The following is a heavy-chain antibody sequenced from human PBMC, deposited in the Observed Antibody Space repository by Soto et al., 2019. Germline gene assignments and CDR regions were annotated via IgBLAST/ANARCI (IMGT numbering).Heavy chain of an antibody. CDR2: ISSSSSYT. V-gene: IGHV3-11*06. CDR1: GXPFSDYE. D-gene: IGHD6-19*01. CDR3: ARKRAGPDY. Sequence: GSLRLSCAASGXPFSDYEMSWIRQAPGKGLEWVSYISSSSSYTNYADSVKGRFTISRDNAKNSLYMQMNSLRDEDTAVYYCARKRAGPDYWGQGTLVTVSS. J-gene: IGHJ4*02.